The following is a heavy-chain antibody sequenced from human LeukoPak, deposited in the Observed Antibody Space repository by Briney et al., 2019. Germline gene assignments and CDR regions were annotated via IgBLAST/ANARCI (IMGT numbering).Heavy chain of an antibody. D-gene: IGHD2-2*01. Sequence: SVKVSCKASGGTFSSYAISWVRQAPGQGLEWMGGIIPIFGTANYTQKFQGRVTITVDESTSTAYMELSSLRSDDTAVYYCARDVPPGTSRSPCPIPAWGQGTLVTVSS. CDR2: IIPIFGTA. CDR1: GGTFSSYA. V-gene: IGHV1-69*13. J-gene: IGHJ4*02. CDR3: ARDVPPGTSRSPCPIPA.